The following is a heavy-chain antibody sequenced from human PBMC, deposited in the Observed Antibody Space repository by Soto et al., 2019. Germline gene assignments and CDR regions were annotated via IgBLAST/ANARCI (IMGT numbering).Heavy chain of an antibody. J-gene: IGHJ4*02. Sequence: QVRLVESGGGLVKPAGSPRLSCGASGFSFNDYYMSWIRQAPGKGLEWISYISGSGRTISYADSVKGRFTISRDNAKSSLYLHLNNLTAEDTAVYFCARDLGNCFDYWGRGTLVTVS. CDR3: ARDLGNCFDY. D-gene: IGHD1-26*01. V-gene: IGHV3-11*01. CDR2: ISGSGRTI. CDR1: GFSFNDYY.